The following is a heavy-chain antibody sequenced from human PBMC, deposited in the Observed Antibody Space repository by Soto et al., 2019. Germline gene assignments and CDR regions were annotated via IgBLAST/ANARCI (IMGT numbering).Heavy chain of an antibody. CDR1: GDSITGSY. D-gene: IGHD1-26*01. CDR2: IYHSGTT. Sequence: QVQLRESGPGLVKPSETLSLTCTVSGDSITGSYWSWIRQPPGKTLEWIGYIYHSGTTTYNPSLKSRVSISVDTSKKQFSLRLTSVIAADTAVYYCARDMPYAAGSLAGCDYWGQGILVTVSS. J-gene: IGHJ4*02. V-gene: IGHV4-59*01. CDR3: ARDMPYAAGSLAGCDY.